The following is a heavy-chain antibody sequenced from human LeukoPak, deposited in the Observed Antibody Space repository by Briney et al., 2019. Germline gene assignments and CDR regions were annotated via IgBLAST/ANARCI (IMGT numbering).Heavy chain of an antibody. D-gene: IGHD7-27*01. CDR1: GDSIRTYY. CDR3: ARSSLTGGWFDP. Sequence: SETLSLTCSVSGDSIRTYYWGWIRQPPGKGLEWIGYIIDTGSTNYKPSLKTRLTMSVDVSKNQISLKLSSVTAADTAVYYCARSSLTGGWFDPWGQGTLVTVSS. CDR2: IIDTGST. J-gene: IGHJ5*02. V-gene: IGHV4-59*01.